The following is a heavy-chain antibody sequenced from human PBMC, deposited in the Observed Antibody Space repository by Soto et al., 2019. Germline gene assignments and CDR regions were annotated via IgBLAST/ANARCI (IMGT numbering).Heavy chain of an antibody. V-gene: IGHV3-23*01. CDR2: LSRGGGST. CDR3: VRDGQYRTDVFDI. CDR1: GFTYSSHG. Sequence: EAQLLESGGELIQPGGSLRLSCAASGFTYSSHGMSWVRQAPGKGLEWIAGLSRGGGSTYHADSVKGRFTISRDNFKNTLDLIMNRLSVEETAVYYCVRDGQYRTDVFDIWGQGTMVTVSS. D-gene: IGHD5-18*01. J-gene: IGHJ3*02.